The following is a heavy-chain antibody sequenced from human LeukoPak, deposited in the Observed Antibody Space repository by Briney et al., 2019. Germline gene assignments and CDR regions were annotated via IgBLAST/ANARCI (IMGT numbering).Heavy chain of an antibody. CDR1: GFTFSSYA. D-gene: IGHD3-16*01. CDR2: IFYDGTNK. Sequence: GGSLRLSCAASGFTFSSYAMHWVRQAPGKGLEWVAVIFYDGTNKYYADSVKGRFTIPRDNSKNTLYVQMNSLKAEDTAVYYCARDAYMGSYSFDYWGQGTLVTVSS. CDR3: ARDAYMGSYSFDY. V-gene: IGHV3-30-3*01. J-gene: IGHJ4*02.